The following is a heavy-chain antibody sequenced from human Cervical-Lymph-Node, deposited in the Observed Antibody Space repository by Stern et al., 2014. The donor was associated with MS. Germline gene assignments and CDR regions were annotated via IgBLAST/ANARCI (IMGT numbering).Heavy chain of an antibody. Sequence: VQLVESGAEVKKPGASVKVSCKASGYTFTSYDINWVRQATGQGLEWMGWMNPNSGNSGYAQKFQGRVTMTRDTSISTAYMELSGLRSEDTAMYYCARTYGDFDYWGQGTLVTVSS. D-gene: IGHD4-17*01. J-gene: IGHJ4*02. V-gene: IGHV1-8*01. CDR1: GYTFTSYD. CDR2: MNPNSGNS. CDR3: ARTYGDFDY.